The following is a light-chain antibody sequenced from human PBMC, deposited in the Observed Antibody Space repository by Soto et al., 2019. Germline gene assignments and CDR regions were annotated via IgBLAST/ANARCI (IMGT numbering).Light chain of an antibody. J-gene: IGKJ5*01. V-gene: IGKV3-15*01. CDR2: GAS. CDR1: ESVSSN. CDR3: LQYNSWPPIT. Sequence: EVVMTQSPATLSVSPGERATLSCRASESVSSNLAWYQQRPGQAPRLVIYGASTRATGIPARFSGGGSGTEFTLTISSLQSEDFAVYYCLQYNSWPPITFGQGTRLEIK.